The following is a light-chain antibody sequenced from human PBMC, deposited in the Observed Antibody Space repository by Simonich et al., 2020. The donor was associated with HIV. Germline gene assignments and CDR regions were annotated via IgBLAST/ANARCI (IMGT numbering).Light chain of an antibody. V-gene: IGKV3-15*01. Sequence: EIVLTQSPGTLSLSPGERATLSCRASQSVSSSYLAWYQQKPGQAPRLLIYGASSRATGIPARVSGSGSGTEFTLTISSLQSEDFAVYYCQQYNKWPYTFGQGTKLEIK. J-gene: IGKJ2*01. CDR1: QSVSSSY. CDR2: GAS. CDR3: QQYNKWPYT.